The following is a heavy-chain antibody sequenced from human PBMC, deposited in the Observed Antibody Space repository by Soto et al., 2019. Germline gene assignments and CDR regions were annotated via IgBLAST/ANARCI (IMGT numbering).Heavy chain of an antibody. J-gene: IGHJ6*04. V-gene: IGHV3-66*01. CDR1: GFTVSSNY. CDR2: IYSGGST. CDR3: AYGDLDYYGMDV. D-gene: IGHD4-17*01. Sequence: GGSLRLSCAASGFTVSSNYMSWVRQAPWKGLEWVSVIYSGGSTYYADSVKGRFTISRDNSKNTLYLQMNSLRAEDTAVYYCAYGDLDYYGMDVWGEGTTVTVSS.